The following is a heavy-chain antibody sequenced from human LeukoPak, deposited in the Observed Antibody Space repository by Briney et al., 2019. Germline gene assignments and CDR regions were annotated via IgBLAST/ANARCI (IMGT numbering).Heavy chain of an antibody. CDR1: GFTFSSYA. V-gene: IGHV3-23*01. D-gene: IGHD3-22*01. CDR2: ISGSGGST. Sequence: GGSLRLSCAASGFTFSSYAMSWVRQAPGKGLEWVSAISGSGGSTYYADSVKGRFTISRDNSKNTLYLQMNSLRAEDTAVYYCAKLYYYDSSGYSPLDYRGQGTLVTVSS. CDR3: AKLYYYDSSGYSPLDY. J-gene: IGHJ4*02.